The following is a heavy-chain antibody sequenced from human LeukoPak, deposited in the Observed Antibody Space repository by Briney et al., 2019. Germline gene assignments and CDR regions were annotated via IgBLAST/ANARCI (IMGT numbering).Heavy chain of an antibody. V-gene: IGHV1-46*01. CDR1: GYTFTSYY. D-gene: IGHD6-13*01. Sequence: ASVKVSCKASGYTFTSYYMHWVRQAPGQGLEWMGIINPSGGSTSYAQKFQGRVTMTRDTSTSTVYMELSRLRSDDTAVYYCARVGGWQQLGGSLYYFDYWGQGTLVTVSS. J-gene: IGHJ4*02. CDR3: ARVGGWQQLGGSLYYFDY. CDR2: INPSGGST.